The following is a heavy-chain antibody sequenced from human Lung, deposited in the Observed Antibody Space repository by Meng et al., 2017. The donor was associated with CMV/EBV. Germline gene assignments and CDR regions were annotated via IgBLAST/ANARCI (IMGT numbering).Heavy chain of an antibody. J-gene: IGHJ6*02. CDR1: GYTFTSYG. V-gene: IGHV1-18*01. CDR2: ISAYNGNT. CDR3: ARDPIRVLRFLEWNYYYYGMDV. Sequence: ASXXVSXKASGYTFTSYGISWVRQAPGQGLEWMGWISAYNGNTNYAQKLQGRVTMTTDTSTSTAYMELRSLRSDDTAVDYCARDPIRVLRFLEWNYYYYGMDVWXQGTTVTVSS. D-gene: IGHD3-3*01.